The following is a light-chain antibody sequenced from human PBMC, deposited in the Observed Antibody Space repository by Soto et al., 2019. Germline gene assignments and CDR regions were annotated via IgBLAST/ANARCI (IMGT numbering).Light chain of an antibody. CDR1: QSVSSSY. V-gene: IGKV3-20*01. CDR2: GAS. J-gene: IGKJ4*01. Sequence: EIVLTQSPGTLSLSPGERATLSCRASQSVSSSYLAWYQQKPGQAPRLLIYGASSRATGIPDRFSGSGSGTDFTITINRLEPEDFAVYYCEQYVKSITFGGGTKVEIK. CDR3: EQYVKSIT.